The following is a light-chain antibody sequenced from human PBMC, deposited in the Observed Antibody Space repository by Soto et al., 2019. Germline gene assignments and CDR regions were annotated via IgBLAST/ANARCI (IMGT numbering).Light chain of an antibody. J-gene: IGLJ2*01. CDR3: SSYAGSNNFVV. CDR2: EVS. V-gene: IGLV2-8*01. Sequence: QSALTQPPSASGSPGQSVTISCTGTSSDVGGYNYVSWYQQHPGKAPKLMIYEVSKRPSGVPDRFSGSKSGNTASLTVSALQAEDEDDYYCSSYAGSNNFVVFGGGTKLTVL. CDR1: SSDVGGYNY.